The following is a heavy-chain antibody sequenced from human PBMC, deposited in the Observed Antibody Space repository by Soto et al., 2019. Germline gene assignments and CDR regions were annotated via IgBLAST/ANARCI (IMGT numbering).Heavy chain of an antibody. CDR2: INPSGGST. CDR3: ARTVAGTHWFDP. V-gene: IGHV1-46*01. J-gene: IGHJ5*02. CDR1: GYTFTSYY. Sequence: ASVRVSCKASGYTFTSYYMHWVRQAPGQGLEWMGIINPSGGSTSYAQKFQGRVTMTRDTSTSTVYMELSSLRSEDTAVYYCARTVAGTHWFDPWGQGTLVTVSS. D-gene: IGHD6-19*01.